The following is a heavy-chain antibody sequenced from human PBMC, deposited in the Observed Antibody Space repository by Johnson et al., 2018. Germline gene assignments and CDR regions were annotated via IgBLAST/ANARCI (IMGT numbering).Heavy chain of an antibody. D-gene: IGHD2-15*01. V-gene: IGHV3-7*01. J-gene: IGHJ4*02. CDR1: GFTFSSYW. Sequence: VQLVESGGGLVQPGGSLRLSCAASGFTFSSYWMSWVRQAPGKGLEWVAHIKQDGGEEKYVDSVKGRFTISRDNAKKSLYLQMNSLRAEDTAVYYCAGPLGGWWSYWGQGTLVTVSS. CDR3: AGPLGGWWSY. CDR2: IKQDGGEE.